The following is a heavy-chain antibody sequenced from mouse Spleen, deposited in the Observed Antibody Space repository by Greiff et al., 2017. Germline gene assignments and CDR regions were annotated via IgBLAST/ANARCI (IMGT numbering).Heavy chain of an antibody. D-gene: IGHD2-4*01. V-gene: IGHV1-82*01. CDR3: ARPPTMITTDWFAY. CDR1: GYAFSSSW. J-gene: IGHJ3*01. Sequence: VQLVESGPELVKPGASVKISCKASGYAFSSSWMNWVKQRPGKGLEWIGRIYPGDGDTNYNGKFKGKATLTADKSSSTAYMQLSSLTSEDSAVYFCARPPTMITTDWFAYWGQGTLVTVSA. CDR2: IYPGDGDT.